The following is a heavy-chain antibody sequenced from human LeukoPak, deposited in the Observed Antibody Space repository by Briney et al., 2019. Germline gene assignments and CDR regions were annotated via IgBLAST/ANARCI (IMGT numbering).Heavy chain of an antibody. D-gene: IGHD2-2*01. CDR3: ARGRLGVPAAMRYYYYYGMDV. V-gene: IGHV4-34*01. CDR1: GGSFSGYY. Sequence: SETLSLTCAVYGGSFSGYYWSWIRQPPGKGLEWIGEINHSGSTNYNPSLKSRVTISVDTSKNQFSLKLSSVTAADTAVYYCARGRLGVPAAMRYYYYYGMDVWGQGTTVTVSS. CDR2: INHSGST. J-gene: IGHJ6*02.